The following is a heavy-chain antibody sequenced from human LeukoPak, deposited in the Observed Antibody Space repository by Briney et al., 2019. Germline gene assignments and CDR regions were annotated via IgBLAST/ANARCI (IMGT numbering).Heavy chain of an antibody. V-gene: IGHV3-21*01. Sequence: GGSLRLSCAASRFTFSSYGMHWVRQVPGKGLEWVSSISSSSSYIYYADSVKGRFTISRDNAKNSLYLQMNSLRAEDTAVYYCAREPPLSNYWGQGTLVTVSS. D-gene: IGHD2/OR15-2a*01. CDR2: ISSSSSYI. J-gene: IGHJ4*02. CDR1: RFTFSSYG. CDR3: AREPPLSNY.